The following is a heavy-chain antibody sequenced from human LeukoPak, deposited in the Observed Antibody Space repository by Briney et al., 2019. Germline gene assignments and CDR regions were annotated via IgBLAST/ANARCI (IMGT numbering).Heavy chain of an antibody. J-gene: IGHJ4*02. CDR3: TTGSFGAVVAATQKQHY. CDR1: GFTFSNAW. D-gene: IGHD2-15*01. CDR2: IKSKTDGGTT. V-gene: IGHV3-15*01. Sequence: GGSLRLSCAASGFTFSNAWMSWVRQAPGKGLEWVGRIKSKTDGGTTDYAAPVKGRFTISRDDSKNTLYLQMNSLKTEDTAVYYCTTGSFGAVVAATQKQHYWGQGTLVTVSS.